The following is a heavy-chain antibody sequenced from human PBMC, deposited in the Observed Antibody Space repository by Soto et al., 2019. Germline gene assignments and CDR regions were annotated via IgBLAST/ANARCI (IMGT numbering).Heavy chain of an antibody. CDR1: GGTFSSYT. V-gene: IGHV1-69*08. Sequence: QVQLVQSGAEVKKPGSSVKVSCKASGGTFSSYTISWVRQAPGQGLEWMGRIIPILGIANYAQKFKGRVTITADKSTSTAYMELSSLRSEDTDVYYCARERRWGGPDYWGQGTLVTVSS. D-gene: IGHD3-16*01. CDR3: ARERRWGGPDY. J-gene: IGHJ4*02. CDR2: IIPILGIA.